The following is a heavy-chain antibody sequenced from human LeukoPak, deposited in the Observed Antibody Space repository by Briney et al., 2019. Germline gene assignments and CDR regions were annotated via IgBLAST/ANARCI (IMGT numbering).Heavy chain of an antibody. Sequence: SVKVSCKASGGTFSSYAISWVRQSPGQGLEWMGGIIPIFGTANYAQKFQGRVTITADESTSTAYMELSSLRSEDTAVYYCATDYGGNSVKDAFDIWGQGTMVTVSS. D-gene: IGHD4-23*01. J-gene: IGHJ3*02. V-gene: IGHV1-69*13. CDR2: IIPIFGTA. CDR3: ATDYGGNSVKDAFDI. CDR1: GGTFSSYA.